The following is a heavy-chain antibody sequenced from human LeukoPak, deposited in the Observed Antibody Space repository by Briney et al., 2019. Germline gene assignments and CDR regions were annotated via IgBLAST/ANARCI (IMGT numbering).Heavy chain of an antibody. CDR1: GFTFSSYS. J-gene: IGHJ6*03. D-gene: IGHD2-2*01. Sequence: PGGSLRLFCAASGFTFSSYSMNWVRQAPGKGLEWVSSISSSSSYIYYADSVKGRSTISRDNAKNSLYLQMNSLRAEDTAVYYCAREEKEYQLLPAYYYYYMDVWGKGTTVTVSS. V-gene: IGHV3-21*01. CDR2: ISSSSSYI. CDR3: AREEKEYQLLPAYYYYYMDV.